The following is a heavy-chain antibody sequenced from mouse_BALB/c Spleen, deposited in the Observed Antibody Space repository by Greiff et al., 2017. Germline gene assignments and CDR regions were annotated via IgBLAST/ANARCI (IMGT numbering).Heavy chain of an antibody. D-gene: IGHD1-1*01. Sequence: EVKLVESGGGLVQPKGSLKLSCAASGFTFNTYAMHWVCQAPGKGLEWVARIRSKSNNYATYYADSVKDRFTISRDDSQSMLYLQMNNLKTEDTAMYYCGRQDYYGSTYAMDYWGQGTSVTVSS. V-gene: IGHV10-3*03. CDR3: GRQDYYGSTYAMDY. CDR1: GFTFNTYA. J-gene: IGHJ4*01. CDR2: IRSKSNNYAT.